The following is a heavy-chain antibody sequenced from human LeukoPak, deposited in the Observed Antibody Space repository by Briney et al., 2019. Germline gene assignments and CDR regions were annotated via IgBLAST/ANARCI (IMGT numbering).Heavy chain of an antibody. J-gene: IGHJ1*01. CDR2: ISSSSSYI. Sequence: GGSLRLSCAASGFTFSSYSMNWVRQAPGKGLEWVSSISSSSSYIYYADSVKGRFTISRDNSKNTLYLQMNSLRAEDTAVYYCARDFPPWHIPWLFQHWGQGTLVTVSS. D-gene: IGHD5-12*01. V-gene: IGHV3-21*01. CDR1: GFTFSSYS. CDR3: ARDFPPWHIPWLFQH.